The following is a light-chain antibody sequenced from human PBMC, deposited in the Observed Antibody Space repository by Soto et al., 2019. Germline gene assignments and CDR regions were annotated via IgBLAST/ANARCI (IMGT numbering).Light chain of an antibody. CDR3: SSYAGSNNLV. Sequence: QSVLTQPPSASGSPGQSVTISCTGTSSDVGGYNYVSWYQQHPVKAPKLMIYEVSKRPSGVPDRFSGSKSGNTASLTVSGLQAEDEADYYCSSYAGSNNLVFGGGTKLNVL. CDR1: SSDVGGYNY. V-gene: IGLV2-8*01. CDR2: EVS. J-gene: IGLJ2*01.